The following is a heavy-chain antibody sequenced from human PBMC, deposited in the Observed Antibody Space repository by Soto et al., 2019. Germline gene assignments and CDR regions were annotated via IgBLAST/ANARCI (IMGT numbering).Heavy chain of an antibody. J-gene: IGHJ6*02. CDR2: IERDDDDK. Sequence: GPTPGNATETLALTCSFSGFSLTSHGMCVSWIRQPPGKALEWLALIERDDDDKYYSTSLKTRLTISKDTRKNQVVLTMANMDPADTGTYYCARSIRGPRRFNGMDVWGQGTTVTVSS. D-gene: IGHD1-20*01. V-gene: IGHV2-70*13. CDR3: ARSIRGPRRFNGMDV. CDR1: GFSLTSHGMC.